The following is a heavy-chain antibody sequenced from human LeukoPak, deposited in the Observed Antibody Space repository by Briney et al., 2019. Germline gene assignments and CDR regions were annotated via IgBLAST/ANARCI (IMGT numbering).Heavy chain of an antibody. CDR2: IIPIFGTA. Sequence: GASVKVSCKASGGTFSSYAISWVRQAPGQGLEWMGGIIPIFGTANYAQKFRGRVTITADKSTSTAYMEPSSLRSEDTAVYYCARVADSSSSVDYWGQGTLVTVSS. D-gene: IGHD6-6*01. CDR1: GGTFSSYA. V-gene: IGHV1-69*06. CDR3: ARVADSSSSVDY. J-gene: IGHJ4*02.